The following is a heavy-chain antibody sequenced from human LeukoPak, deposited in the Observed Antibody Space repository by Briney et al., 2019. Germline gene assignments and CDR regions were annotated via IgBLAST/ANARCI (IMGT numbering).Heavy chain of an antibody. CDR3: ARGMTTVTIDY. CDR1: GFTFSSYS. CDR2: ISSSSSYM. Sequence: GGSLRLSCAASGFTFSSYSMNWVRQAPGKGLEWVSSISSSSSYMYYADSVKGRFTISRDNAKNSLYLQMNSLRAEDTAVYYCARGMTTVTIDYWGQGTLVTVSS. V-gene: IGHV3-21*01. D-gene: IGHD4-17*01. J-gene: IGHJ4*02.